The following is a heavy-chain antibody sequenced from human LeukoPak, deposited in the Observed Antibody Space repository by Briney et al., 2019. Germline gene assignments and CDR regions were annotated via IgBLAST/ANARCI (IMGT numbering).Heavy chain of an antibody. D-gene: IGHD3-10*01. CDR2: IYYSGST. Sequence: GSLRLSCAASGFTFSSYEMNWVRQAPGKGLEWIGSIYYSGSTYYNPSLKSRVTILVDTSKNQFSLKLSSVTAADTAVYYCARVEEGYGSGRRENYYYYYMDVWGKGTTVTISS. CDR3: ARVEEGYGSGRRENYYYYYMDV. V-gene: IGHV4-39*07. J-gene: IGHJ6*03. CDR1: GFTFSSYE.